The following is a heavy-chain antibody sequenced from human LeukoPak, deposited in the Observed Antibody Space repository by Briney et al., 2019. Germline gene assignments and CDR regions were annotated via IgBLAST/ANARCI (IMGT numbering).Heavy chain of an antibody. Sequence: PVKVSCKASGGTFSSYAISWVRQAPGQGLEWMGGIIPIFGTANYAQKFQGRVTITADESTSTAYMELSSLRSEDTAVYYCARGSDYVWGSYRFDYWGQGTLVTVSS. D-gene: IGHD3-16*02. CDR1: GGTFSSYA. J-gene: IGHJ4*02. V-gene: IGHV1-69*13. CDR2: IIPIFGTA. CDR3: ARGSDYVWGSYRFDY.